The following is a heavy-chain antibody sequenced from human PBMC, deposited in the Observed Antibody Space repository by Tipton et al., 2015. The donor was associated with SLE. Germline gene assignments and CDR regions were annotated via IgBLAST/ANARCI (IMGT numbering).Heavy chain of an antibody. D-gene: IGHD3-10*01. V-gene: IGHV5-10-1*01. J-gene: IGHJ4*02. CDR1: GYSFSNFW. CDR2: IDPSDSYT. Sequence: VQLVQSGTEVSKPGESLRISCKGSGYSFSNFWISWVRQMPGKGLEWMARIDPSDSYTSYRPSFEGHVTISVDRSINTAYLQWSSLKASDSGMYYCATPSSPGGFGSGRLMNWGQGTLVNVSS. CDR3: ATPSSPGGFGSGRLMN.